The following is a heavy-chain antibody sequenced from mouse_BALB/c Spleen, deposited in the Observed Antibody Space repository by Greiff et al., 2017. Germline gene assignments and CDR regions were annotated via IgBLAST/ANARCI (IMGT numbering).Heavy chain of an antibody. Sequence: EVKVVESGGGLVKPGGSLKLSCAASGFTFSDYYMYWVRQTPEKRLEWVATISDGGSYTYYPDSVKGRFTISRDNAKNNLYLQMSSLKSEDTAMYYCARESLYYYGSSYAFAYWGQGTLVTVSA. D-gene: IGHD1-1*01. J-gene: IGHJ3*01. V-gene: IGHV5-4*02. CDR3: ARESLYYYGSSYAFAY. CDR1: GFTFSDYY. CDR2: ISDGGSYT.